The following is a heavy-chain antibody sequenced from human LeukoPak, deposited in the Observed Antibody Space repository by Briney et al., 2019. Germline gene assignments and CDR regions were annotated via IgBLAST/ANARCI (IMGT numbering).Heavy chain of an antibody. CDR3: ARGLSLKPYSSIYPLPY. V-gene: IGHV4-34*01. J-gene: IGHJ4*02. D-gene: IGHD6-13*01. CDR2: INHSGST. CDR1: GGSFSGYY. Sequence: PSETLSLTCAVYGGSFSGYYWSWIRQPPGEGLEWIGEINHSGSTNYNPSLKSRVTISVDTSKNQFSLKLSSVTAADTAVYYCARGLSLKPYSSIYPLPYWGKGTLVTVSS.